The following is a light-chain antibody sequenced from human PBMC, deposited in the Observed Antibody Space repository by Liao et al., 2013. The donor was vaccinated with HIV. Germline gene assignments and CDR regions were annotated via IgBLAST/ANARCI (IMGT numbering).Light chain of an antibody. CDR2: QGN. V-gene: IGLV3-1*01. J-gene: IGLJ1*01. Sequence: SYELSQPTSLSVSPGQTANITCSEDQSGDADVSWYQQKPGQSPVLVIFQGNKRPSGIPERFSGSNSGTTATLAISGAQALDEADYYCQTWDTGTGVFGTGTKVTV. CDR1: QSGDAD. CDR3: QTWDTGTGV.